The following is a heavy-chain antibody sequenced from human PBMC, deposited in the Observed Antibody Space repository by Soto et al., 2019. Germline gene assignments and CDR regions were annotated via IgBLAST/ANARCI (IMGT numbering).Heavy chain of an antibody. CDR1: GYTFTSYD. CDR3: SRFPWLRFSSAVNPERAVARLIDY. CDR2: INTCNGNT. J-gene: IGHJ4*01. D-gene: IGHD5-12*01. Sequence: ASVKVSCKASGYTFTSYDISWVRQASGQGLEWMGWINTCNGNTNYAQKLQDRFNRNKGKSRSKDYIELWSLRCDDTAVYYCSRFPWLRFSSAVNPERAVARLIDYW. V-gene: IGHV1-18*01.